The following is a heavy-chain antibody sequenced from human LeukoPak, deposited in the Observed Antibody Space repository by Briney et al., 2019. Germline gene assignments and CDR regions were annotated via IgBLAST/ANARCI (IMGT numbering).Heavy chain of an antibody. Sequence: GGSLRLSCAASGFTFSDYAMIWVRQAPGKGLEWVSSISSSGRYIYYADSVKGRFTISRDSAQNSLYLQMNSLRAEDTAVYYCARGPKETHFDYWGQGTLVTVPS. CDR1: GFTFSDYA. CDR2: ISSSGRYI. V-gene: IGHV3-21*01. CDR3: ARGPKETHFDY. J-gene: IGHJ4*02. D-gene: IGHD4-23*01.